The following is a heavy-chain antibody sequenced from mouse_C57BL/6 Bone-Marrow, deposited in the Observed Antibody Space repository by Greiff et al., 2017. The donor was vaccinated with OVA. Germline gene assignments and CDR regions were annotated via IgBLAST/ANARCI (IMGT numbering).Heavy chain of an antibody. J-gene: IGHJ4*01. Sequence: QVHVKQSGPGLVQPSQSLSITCTVSGFSLTSYGVHWVRQSPGKGLEWLGVIWRGGSTDYNAAFMSRLSITKDNSKSQVFFKMNSLQADDTAIYYCAKNGGYGSSYDYYAMDYWGQGTSVTVSS. CDR2: IWRGGST. V-gene: IGHV2-5*01. CDR1: GFSLTSYG. CDR3: AKNGGYGSSYDYYAMDY. D-gene: IGHD1-1*01.